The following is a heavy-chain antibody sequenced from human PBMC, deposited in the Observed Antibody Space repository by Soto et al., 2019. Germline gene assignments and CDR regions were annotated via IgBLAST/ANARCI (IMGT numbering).Heavy chain of an antibody. CDR1: GFRFRDYD. V-gene: IGHV3-30*18. D-gene: IGHD3-22*01. CDR3: AKRKYYDSSYGMDV. CDR2: ISHDESKK. J-gene: IGHJ6*02. Sequence: QVRLVESGGGVVQPGKSLRLSCVASGFRFRDYDMQWVRQAPGKGLEWVAIISHDESKKDYVDSVKGRFTVSRDNSKNTLFLQKNSLRADDTAVYYCAKRKYYDSSYGMDVWGQGTTVTVSS.